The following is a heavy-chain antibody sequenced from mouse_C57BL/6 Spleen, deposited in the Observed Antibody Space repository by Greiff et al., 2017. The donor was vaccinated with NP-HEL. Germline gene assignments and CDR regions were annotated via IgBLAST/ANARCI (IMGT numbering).Heavy chain of an antibody. V-gene: IGHV14-4*01. CDR2: IDPENGDT. Sequence: VQLKQSGAELVRPGASVKLSCTASGFNIKDDYMHWVKQRPEQGLEWIGWIDPENGDTEYASKFQGKATITADTSSNTAYLQLSSLTSEDTAVYYCTTYTVPYAMDYWGQGTSVTVSS. CDR1: GFNIKDDY. D-gene: IGHD1-1*01. CDR3: TTYTVPYAMDY. J-gene: IGHJ4*01.